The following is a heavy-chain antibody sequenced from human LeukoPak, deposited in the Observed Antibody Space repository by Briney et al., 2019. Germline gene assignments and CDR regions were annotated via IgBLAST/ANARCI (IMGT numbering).Heavy chain of an antibody. CDR2: IDHSGTT. D-gene: IGHD3-16*01. J-gene: IGHJ2*01. V-gene: IGHV4-38-2*01. Sequence: SETLSLTCDVSGSSISSGFYWGWIRQAAGKGLEWIGSIDHSGTTYYNSSLKSRVIISVDTSQNQFSLKLTSVTATDTARYYCARHGGDHNAWFTKYWYFDFWGRGTLVTVSP. CDR1: GSSISSGFY. CDR3: ARHGGDHNAWFTKYWYFDF.